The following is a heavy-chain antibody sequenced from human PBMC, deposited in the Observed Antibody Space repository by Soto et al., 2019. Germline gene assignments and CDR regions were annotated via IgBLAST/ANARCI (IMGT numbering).Heavy chain of an antibody. J-gene: IGHJ3*02. CDR1: GYSFTSYW. D-gene: IGHD3-10*01. Sequence: GESLKISCKGSGYSFTSYWIGWVRQMPGKGLEWMGIIYPGDSDTRYSPSFQGQVTISADKSISTAYLQWSSLKASDTAMYYCARWYASGSYNSQMAFDIWGQGTMVTVSS. CDR3: ARWYASGSYNSQMAFDI. CDR2: IYPGDSDT. V-gene: IGHV5-51*01.